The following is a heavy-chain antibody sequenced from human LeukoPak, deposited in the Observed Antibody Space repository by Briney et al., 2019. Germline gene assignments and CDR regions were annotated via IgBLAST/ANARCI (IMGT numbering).Heavy chain of an antibody. J-gene: IGHJ4*02. CDR3: ARYGSSPPWDY. V-gene: IGHV3-30*02. D-gene: IGHD6-6*01. CDR1: GFIFINYG. Sequence: PGGSLRLSCAASGFIFINYGMDWVRQAPGKGLEWVAFIRSDGTTKFYSDSVKGRFTISRDNSKNTLCLQMNSLRAEDTAVYYCARYGSSPPWDYWGQGTLVTVSS. CDR2: IRSDGTTK.